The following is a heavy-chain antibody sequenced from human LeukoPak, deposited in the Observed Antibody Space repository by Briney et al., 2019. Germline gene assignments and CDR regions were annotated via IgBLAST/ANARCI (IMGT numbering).Heavy chain of an antibody. V-gene: IGHV1-2*02. CDR3: ARVLRYFGTPDY. CDR2: INPNSGGT. Sequence: ASVKVSCKASGYTFTGYYMHWVRQAPGQGLEWMGWINPNSGGTNYAQKFQGRVTMTRDTSISTAYMELSSLRSDDTAVYYCARVLRYFGTPDYWGRGTLVTVSS. CDR1: GYTFTGYY. D-gene: IGHD3-9*01. J-gene: IGHJ4*02.